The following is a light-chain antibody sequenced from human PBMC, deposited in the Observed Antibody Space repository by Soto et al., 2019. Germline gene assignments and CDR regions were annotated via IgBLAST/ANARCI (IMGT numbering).Light chain of an antibody. CDR3: QQSFTTLWT. J-gene: IGKJ1*01. Sequence: DIQMTQSPSSLSASVGDRVTITCRASQSISWYLNWYRQKPGKAPKLLIYGASSLQSGVPSRFSGSGSGTDFTLTITSLQPEDFATYYCQQSFTTLWTFGQGTKVEIK. V-gene: IGKV1-39*01. CDR2: GAS. CDR1: QSISWY.